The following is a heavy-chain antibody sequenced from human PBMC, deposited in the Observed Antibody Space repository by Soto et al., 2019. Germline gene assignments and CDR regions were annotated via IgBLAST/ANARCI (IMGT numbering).Heavy chain of an antibody. CDR1: GFTFSSYS. J-gene: IGHJ3*02. D-gene: IGHD2-2*01. CDR3: ASHPIVEPAAIYDAFDI. CDR2: ISSSSSYI. V-gene: IGHV3-21*01. Sequence: EVQLVESGGGLVKPGGSLRLSCAASGFTFSSYSMNWVRQAPGKGLEWVSSISSSSSYIYYEASVKSRFTISRDNAKNSLYLQMNSLRAEDTAVYYCASHPIVEPAAIYDAFDIWGQGTMVTVSS.